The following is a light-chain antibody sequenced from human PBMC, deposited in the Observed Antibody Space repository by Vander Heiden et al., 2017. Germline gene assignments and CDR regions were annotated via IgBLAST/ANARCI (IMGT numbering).Light chain of an antibody. V-gene: IGLV3-1*01. CDR3: HAWDISTVV. J-gene: IGLJ2*01. CDR2: QDT. Sequence: SYELTQPPSVSESPGHTASITCSGDKLGDKYACWYQQKPGQSPMLVIYQDTKRPSGIPERFSGSNSGNTATLTISGTQAMDEADYYCHAWDISTVVFGGGTKWTVL. CDR1: KLGDKY.